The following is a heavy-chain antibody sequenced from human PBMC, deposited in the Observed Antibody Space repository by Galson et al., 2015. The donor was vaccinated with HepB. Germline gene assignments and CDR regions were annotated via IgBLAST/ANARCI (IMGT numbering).Heavy chain of an antibody. CDR2: IYYSGST. D-gene: IGHD3-22*01. CDR1: GGSISSSSYY. CDR3: ARDYDSSGYQTKKFDY. V-gene: IGHV4-39*07. J-gene: IGHJ4*02. Sequence: TLSLTCTVSGGSISSSSYYWGWIRQPPGKGLEWIGGIYYSGSTYYNPSLKSRVTISVDTSKNQFSLKLSSVTAADTAVYYCARDYDSSGYQTKKFDYWGQGTLVTVSS.